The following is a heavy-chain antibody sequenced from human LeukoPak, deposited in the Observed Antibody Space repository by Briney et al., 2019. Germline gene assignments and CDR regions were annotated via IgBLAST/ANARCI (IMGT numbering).Heavy chain of an antibody. CDR3: ARMCTTSWFDP. V-gene: IGHV1-46*01. CDR1: GYTYTSYD. J-gene: IGHJ5*02. Sequence: ASVKVSCKASGYTYTSYDINWVRQAPGQGLEWMGIINPSGGSTSYAQKFQGRVTMTRDTSTSTVYMELSSLRSEDTAVYYCARMCTTSWFDPWGQGTLVTVSS. CDR2: INPSGGST. D-gene: IGHD2-2*01.